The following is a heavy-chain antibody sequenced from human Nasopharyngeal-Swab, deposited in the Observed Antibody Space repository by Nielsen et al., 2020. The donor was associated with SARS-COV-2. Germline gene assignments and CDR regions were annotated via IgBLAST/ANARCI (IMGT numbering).Heavy chain of an antibody. J-gene: IGHJ4*02. CDR1: GFNFTSYA. D-gene: IGHD3-16*01. V-gene: IGHV3-30-3*02. Sequence: GESLKISCSASGFNFTSYAIHCVRQPPGKGLEWVAVVSYDGTNTFYAGSVKGRFAISRDNSKSTVSLQMNSLRSEDTAVYYCAKDRGGRSLDSWGQGTLVTVSS. CDR3: AKDRGGRSLDS. CDR2: VSYDGTNT.